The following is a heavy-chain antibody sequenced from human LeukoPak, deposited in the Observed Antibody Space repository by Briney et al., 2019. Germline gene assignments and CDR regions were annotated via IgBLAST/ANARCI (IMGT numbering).Heavy chain of an antibody. J-gene: IGHJ6*03. CDR2: IIWNGGSK. Sequence: GGSLRLSCAVSGFTFNDHAMHWVRQVQGKGLEWVSGIIWNGGSKAYADSVKGRFTISRDNAKNSLYLQMSRLTTEDTAFYYCARGHGAFGYYFINVWGKWTTVTVSS. V-gene: IGHV3-9*01. D-gene: IGHD3-3*01. CDR1: GFTFNDHA. CDR3: ARGHGAFGYYFINV.